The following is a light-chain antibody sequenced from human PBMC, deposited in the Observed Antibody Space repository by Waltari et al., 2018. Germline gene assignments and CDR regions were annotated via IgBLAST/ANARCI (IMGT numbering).Light chain of an antibody. Sequence: QSALTQPASVSGSPGQSITISCTGTSSDVGGYNYVPRYQQHPGKAPKLMIYDVSNRPSGVSNRFSGSKSGNTASLTISGLQAEDEADYYCSSYTSSSTLEVFGGGTKLTVL. CDR1: SSDVGGYNY. CDR3: SSYTSSSTLEV. J-gene: IGLJ2*01. V-gene: IGLV2-14*03. CDR2: DVS.